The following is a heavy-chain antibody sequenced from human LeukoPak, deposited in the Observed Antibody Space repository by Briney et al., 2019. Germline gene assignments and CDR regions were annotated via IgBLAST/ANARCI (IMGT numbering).Heavy chain of an antibody. Sequence: SETLSLTCSVSGYSISSHFHWGWVRQPPGKGLEWIGSIHHDGSTFYNPSLKSRVTISVDTSKNQFSLKLSSVTAADTAVYYCARLNYGSGDLDAFDIWGQGTMVTVSS. J-gene: IGHJ3*02. V-gene: IGHV4-38-2*01. CDR3: ARLNYGSGDLDAFDI. CDR1: GYSISSHFH. CDR2: IHHDGST. D-gene: IGHD3-10*01.